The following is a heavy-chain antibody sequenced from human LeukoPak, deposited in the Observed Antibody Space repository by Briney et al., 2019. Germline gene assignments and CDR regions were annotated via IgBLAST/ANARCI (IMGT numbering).Heavy chain of an antibody. V-gene: IGHV4-39*01. D-gene: IGHD6-19*01. J-gene: IGHJ4*02. CDR2: IYYSGST. CDR1: GGSISSSSYY. CDR3: ARHQLYSSGWYRPANYFDY. Sequence: PSETLPLTCTVSGGSISSSSYYWGWIRQPPGKGLEWIGSIYYSGSTYYSPSLKSRVTISVDTSKNQFSLKLSSVTAADTAVYYCARHQLYSSGWYRPANYFDYWGQGTLVTVSS.